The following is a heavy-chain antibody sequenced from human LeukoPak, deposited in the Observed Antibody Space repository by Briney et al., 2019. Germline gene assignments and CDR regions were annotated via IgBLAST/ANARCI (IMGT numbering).Heavy chain of an antibody. V-gene: IGHV4-39*01. CDR1: GASISSGRNY. J-gene: IGHJ4*02. CDR3: ARHLSGSAMMHYFDY. D-gene: IGHD5-18*01. Sequence: SESLALTCNVSGASISSGRNYWAWIRQSPGRGLECIASIYYRGTTSYTPSLQTRVSISVDTSKNHISLKLFSLTAADTALYYCARHLSGSAMMHYFDYWGQGNLVTVSS. CDR2: IYYRGTT.